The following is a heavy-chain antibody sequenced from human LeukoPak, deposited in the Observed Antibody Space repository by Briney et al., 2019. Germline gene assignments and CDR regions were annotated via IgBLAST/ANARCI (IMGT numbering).Heavy chain of an antibody. CDR3: ARQGYGDDTAVDY. CDR1: GGSISGHH. CDR2: IYYSGST. D-gene: IGHD4-17*01. V-gene: IGHV4-59*08. Sequence: PSETLSLTCTVSGGSISGHHWSWIRQPPGQGLEWIGYIYYSGSTSYNPSLKSRVIMSVDTSKNQFSLRLNSVTAADTAIYFCARQGYGDDTAVDYWGQGTLVTVSS. J-gene: IGHJ4*02.